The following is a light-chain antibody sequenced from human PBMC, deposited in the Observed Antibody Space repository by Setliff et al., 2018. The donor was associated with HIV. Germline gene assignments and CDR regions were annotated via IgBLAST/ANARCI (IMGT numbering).Light chain of an antibody. J-gene: IGLJ1*01. CDR1: SSDIGSYDL. CDR2: EVT. Sequence: QSALAQPASVSGSPGQSITISCTGTSSDIGSYDLVSWFQQHPGKAPKAIIYEVTKRPSGVSNRFSGSKSVNTASLTISGLQTEDEADYYCNSYTTSGTRVFGTGTKVTVL. V-gene: IGLV2-14*02. CDR3: NSYTTSGTRV.